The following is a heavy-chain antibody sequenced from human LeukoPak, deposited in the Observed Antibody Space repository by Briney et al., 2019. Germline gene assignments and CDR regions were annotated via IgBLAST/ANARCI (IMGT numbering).Heavy chain of an antibody. CDR1: GGSFSGYY. CDR2: INHSGST. CDR3: ATSIPYYDILTGGIGY. D-gene: IGHD3-9*01. J-gene: IGHJ4*02. Sequence: PSETLSLTCAVYGGSFSGYYWSWIRQPPGKGLEWIGEINHSGSTYYNPSLKSRVTISVDTSKNQFSLKLSSVTAADTAVYYCATSIPYYDILTGGIGYWGQGTLVTVSS. V-gene: IGHV4-34*01.